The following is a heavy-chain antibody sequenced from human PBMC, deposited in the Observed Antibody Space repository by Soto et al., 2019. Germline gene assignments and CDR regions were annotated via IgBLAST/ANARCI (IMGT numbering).Heavy chain of an antibody. CDR1: GGSTSSYY. Sequence: PSETLSLTCTVSGGSTSSYYWSWIRQPPGKGLEWIGYIYYSGSTNYNPSLKSRVTISVDTSKNQFSLKLSSVTAADTAVYYCARGGIQLWSQLWFDPWGQGTLVTVSS. V-gene: IGHV4-59*01. CDR2: IYYSGST. CDR3: ARGGIQLWSQLWFDP. J-gene: IGHJ5*02. D-gene: IGHD5-18*01.